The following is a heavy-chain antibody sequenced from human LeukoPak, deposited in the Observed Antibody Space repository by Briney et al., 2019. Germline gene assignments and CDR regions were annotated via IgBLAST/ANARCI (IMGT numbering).Heavy chain of an antibody. J-gene: IGHJ5*02. CDR3: ASPRGSRGTYDFWSGYDNYFDP. CDR1: GYTFNSYG. CDR2: ISAYNGNT. D-gene: IGHD3-3*01. Sequence: ASVKVSCKTSGYTFNSYGVSWVRQAPGRGPEWMGWISAYNGNTNYAKKLQGRLTLTTDTSTSTVYMELRSLRSDDTAIYYCASPRGSRGTYDFWSGYDNYFDPWGQGTLVTVSS. V-gene: IGHV1-18*01.